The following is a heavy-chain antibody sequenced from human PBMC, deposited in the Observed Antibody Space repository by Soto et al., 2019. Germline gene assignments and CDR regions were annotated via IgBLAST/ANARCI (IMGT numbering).Heavy chain of an antibody. J-gene: IGHJ6*02. CDR3: ARDHIVVVVAATRYGMDV. CDR1: GFTFSSYS. CDR2: ISSSSSYI. D-gene: IGHD2-15*01. V-gene: IGHV3-21*01. Sequence: EVLLVESGGGLVKPGGSLRLSCAASGFTFSSYSMNWVRQAPGKGLEWVSSISSSSSYIYYEDSVKGRFTISRDNAKNSLYLQMNSLTAEDTAVYYCARDHIVVVVAATRYGMDVWGQGTTVTVSS.